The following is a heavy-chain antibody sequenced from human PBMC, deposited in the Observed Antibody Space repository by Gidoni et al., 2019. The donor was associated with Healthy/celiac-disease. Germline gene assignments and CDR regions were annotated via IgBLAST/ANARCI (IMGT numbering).Heavy chain of an antibody. Sequence: ISGVRQAPGQGLEWMGGIIPIFGTANYAQKFQGRVTITADESTSTAYMELSRLRSEDTAVYYCARKVENDFWSGYYSYWGQGTLVTVSS. J-gene: IGHJ4*02. D-gene: IGHD3-3*01. CDR3: ARKVENDFWSGYYSY. V-gene: IGHV1-69*01. CDR2: IIPIFGTA.